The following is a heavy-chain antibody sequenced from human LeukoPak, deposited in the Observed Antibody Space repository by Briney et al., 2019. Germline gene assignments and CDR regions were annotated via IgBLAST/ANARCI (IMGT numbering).Heavy chain of an antibody. Sequence: GGSLRLSCTASGFTFGDYAMTWVRQAPGKGLESVANIKQDASEKSYVDSVKGRFTISRDNAKNSLYLQMNSLRVEDTAVYYCARHDYGDYFDPWGQGTLVTVSS. D-gene: IGHD4-17*01. CDR3: ARHDYGDYFDP. CDR2: IKQDASEK. CDR1: GFTFGDYA. J-gene: IGHJ5*02. V-gene: IGHV3-7*01.